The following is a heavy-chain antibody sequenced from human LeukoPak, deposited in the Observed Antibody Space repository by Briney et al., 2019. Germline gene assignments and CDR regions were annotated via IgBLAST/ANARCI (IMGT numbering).Heavy chain of an antibody. J-gene: IGHJ4*02. V-gene: IGHV3-30*02. CDR3: AKGGDGYNYGSYFDY. CDR1: GFTFSSYG. CDR2: IRYDGNSE. Sequence: GGSLRLSCAASGFTFSSYGMHWVRQAPGKGLEWVAFIRYDGNSEFYVDSVKGRFTISRDNSKNTLYLQMNSLRAEDTAVYYCAKGGDGYNYGSYFDYWGQGTLVTVSS. D-gene: IGHD5-24*01.